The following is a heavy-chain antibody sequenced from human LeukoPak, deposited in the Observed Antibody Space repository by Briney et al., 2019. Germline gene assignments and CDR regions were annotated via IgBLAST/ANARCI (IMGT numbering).Heavy chain of an antibody. CDR3: ARAKRGTPLPISYYYYAMDV. Sequence: TGGSLRLSCAASGFTFTNYAMSWVRQARGKGLEWVSGISGSGTSTYYADSVKGRFTISRDNSNNTLYLHMGSLSAEDTAVYFCARAKRGTPLPISYYYYAMDVWGQGTTVTVSS. D-gene: IGHD1-1*01. CDR1: GFTFTNYA. CDR2: ISGSGTST. V-gene: IGHV3-23*01. J-gene: IGHJ6*02.